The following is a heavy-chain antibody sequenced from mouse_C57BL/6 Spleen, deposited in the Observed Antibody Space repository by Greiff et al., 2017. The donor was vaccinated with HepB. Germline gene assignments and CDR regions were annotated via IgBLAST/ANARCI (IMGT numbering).Heavy chain of an antibody. D-gene: IGHD1-1*01. J-gene: IGHJ1*03. CDR2: INPNNGGT. CDR1: GYTFTDYN. Sequence: VQLQQSGPELVKPGASVKIPCKASGYTFTDYNMDWVKQSHGKSLEWIGDINPNNGGTIYNQKFKGKATLTVDTSSSTAYMELRSLTSEDTAVYYCARRGSSYGWYFDVWGTGTTVTVSS. CDR3: ARRGSSYGWYFDV. V-gene: IGHV1-18*01.